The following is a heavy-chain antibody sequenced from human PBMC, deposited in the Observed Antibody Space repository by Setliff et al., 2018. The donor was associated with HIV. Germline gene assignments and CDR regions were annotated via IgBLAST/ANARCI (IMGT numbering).Heavy chain of an antibody. J-gene: IGHJ4*01. CDR3: ARVPSGAAGLVRAGFYF. CDR1: GYTFSDYF. Sequence: ASVKVSCKASGYTFSDYFIHWVRQAPGQALEWMGRINPNSGVTTYAQNFQGRVAMTRDTSINTSYLELTRLRSDDTPVYYCARVPSGAAGLVRAGFYFWGQGTLVTVSS. V-gene: IGHV1-2*06. D-gene: IGHD6-25*01. CDR2: INPNSGVT.